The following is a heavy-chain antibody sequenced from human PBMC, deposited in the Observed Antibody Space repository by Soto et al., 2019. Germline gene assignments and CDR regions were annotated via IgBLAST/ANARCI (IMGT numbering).Heavy chain of an antibody. CDR2: FFLIFRTL. CDR3: VRDRRIYYSDPHEEFVASDYEV. CDR1: GGIFGSHG. V-gene: IGHV1-69*01. D-gene: IGHD3-22*01. J-gene: IGHJ3*01. Sequence: QVQLIQSEAEVKKPGSSVRVSCTASGGIFGSHGFSWVRQAPGQRLEWVGGFFLIFRTLTYTEKFQARVRIAADESTNTVYLDLSSLTSEDTAVYYCVRDRRIYYSDPHEEFVASDYEVWGQGTMVSVSS.